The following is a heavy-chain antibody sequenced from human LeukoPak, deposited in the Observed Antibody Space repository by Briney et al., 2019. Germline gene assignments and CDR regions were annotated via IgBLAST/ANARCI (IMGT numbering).Heavy chain of an antibody. CDR3: AGTLVATIGFDY. CDR1: GFTFSDYY. Sequence: GGSLRLSCAASGFTFSDYYMSWIRQAPGKGLEWVSYISSSGSTIYYADSVKGRFTISRDNSKNTVSLQMNGLRAEDTAVYYCAGTLVATIGFDYWGQGTLVTVSS. V-gene: IGHV3-11*04. CDR2: ISSSGSTI. D-gene: IGHD5-12*01. J-gene: IGHJ4*02.